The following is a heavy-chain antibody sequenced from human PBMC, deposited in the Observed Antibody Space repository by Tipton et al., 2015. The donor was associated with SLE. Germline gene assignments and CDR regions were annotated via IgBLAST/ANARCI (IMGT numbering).Heavy chain of an antibody. D-gene: IGHD3-16*01. V-gene: IGHV1-69*13. CDR2: IIPIFGTA. J-gene: IGHJ4*02. Sequence: QSGPEVKKPGASVKVSCKASGYTFTSYGISWVRQAPGQGLEWMGGIIPIFGTANYAQKFQGRVTITADESTSTAYMELSSLRSEDTSVYYCARDLGTRDWGQGTLVTVSS. CDR1: GYTFTSYG. CDR3: ARDLGTRD.